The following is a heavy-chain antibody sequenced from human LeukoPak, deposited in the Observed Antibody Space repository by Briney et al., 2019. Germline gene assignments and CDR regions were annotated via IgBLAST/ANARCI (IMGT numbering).Heavy chain of an antibody. CDR1: GVTFSGYS. V-gene: IGHV3-21*04. CDR3: AKGYGYGSGDYYFDS. J-gene: IGHJ4*02. CDR2: ITATSLHI. Sequence: GGSLRLSCAASGVTFSGYSMNWVRQAPGKGLEWVSAITATSLHIYYADSVKGRFTISRDDTKKSLYLQMNSLTTEDTALYYCAKGYGYGSGDYYFDSWGQGTLVTVSS. D-gene: IGHD6-19*01.